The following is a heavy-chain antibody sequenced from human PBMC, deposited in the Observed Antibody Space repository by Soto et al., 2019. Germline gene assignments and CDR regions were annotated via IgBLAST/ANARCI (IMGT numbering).Heavy chain of an antibody. V-gene: IGHV1-69*01. CDR1: GGTFGSYA. CDR3: ARSQGSSTSLEIYYYYYYGMDV. J-gene: IGHJ6*02. D-gene: IGHD2-2*01. Sequence: VQLVQSGAEVKKPGSSVKVSCKASGGTFGSYAISWVRQAPGQGLEWMGGIIPIPGTANYAQKFQGRVTIAADESTSTAYMELSSLRSEDTPVYYCARSQGSSTSLEIYYYYYYGMDVWGQGTTITVSS. CDR2: IIPIPGTA.